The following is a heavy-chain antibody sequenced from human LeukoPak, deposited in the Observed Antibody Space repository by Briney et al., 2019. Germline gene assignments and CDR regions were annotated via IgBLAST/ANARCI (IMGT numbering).Heavy chain of an antibody. CDR1: GFSLSTSGVC. CDR2: IYWDGDK. V-gene: IGHV2-5*02. CDR3: AHGQTGVDQFDY. D-gene: IGHD3-3*01. Sequence: GPTLVKPTQTLTLTCTFSGFSLSTSGVCVGWIRQPSGKALERLALIYWDGDKRYSPSLKSRLTITKDTSKNQVVLTMTNMDPVDTATYYCAHGQTGVDQFDYWGQGTLVTVSS. J-gene: IGHJ4*02.